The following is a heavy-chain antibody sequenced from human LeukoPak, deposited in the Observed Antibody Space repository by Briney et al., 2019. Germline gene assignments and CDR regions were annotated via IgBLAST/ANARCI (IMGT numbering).Heavy chain of an antibody. CDR2: ISAYNGNT. V-gene: IGHV1-18*01. J-gene: IGHJ4*02. CDR1: GYTFTSYG. Sequence: ASVKVSCKASGYTFTSYGISWVRQAPGQGLEWMGWISAYNGNTNYAQKLQGRVTMTTDTPTSTAYMELRSLRSDDTAVYYCARDSIVWHIVEIDYWGQGTLVTVSS. CDR3: ARDSIVWHIVEIDY. D-gene: IGHD2-21*01.